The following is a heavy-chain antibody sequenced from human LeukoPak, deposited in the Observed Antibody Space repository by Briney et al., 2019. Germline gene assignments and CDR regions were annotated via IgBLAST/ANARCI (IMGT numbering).Heavy chain of an antibody. CDR3: AREVLSRHRSSWYGPYYYYGMDV. V-gene: IGHV4-4*07. Sequence: SETLSLTCTVSGGSISSYYWSWIRQPAGKGLEWIGCIYTSGSTNYNPSLKSRVTMSVDTSKNQFSLKLSSVTAADTAVYYCAREVLSRHRSSWYGPYYYYGMDVWGQGTTVTVSS. CDR2: IYTSGST. D-gene: IGHD6-13*01. CDR1: GGSISSYY. J-gene: IGHJ6*02.